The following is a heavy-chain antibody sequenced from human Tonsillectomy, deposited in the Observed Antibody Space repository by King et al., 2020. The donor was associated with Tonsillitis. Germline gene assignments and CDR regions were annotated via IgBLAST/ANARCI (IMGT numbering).Heavy chain of an antibody. J-gene: IGHJ6*02. D-gene: IGHD3-3*01. Sequence: VQLVESGGSLVQPGGSLRLSCAASGFTFSNFSMNWVRQAPGKGLEWGSYISSSSSTIYYADSVKGRFTISRDNAKNSLYLQMNSLRAEDTAVCYCARNDFWSGPNYYYDMDVWGQGTTVTVSS. CDR2: ISSSSSTI. CDR3: ARNDFWSGPNYYYDMDV. V-gene: IGHV3-48*01. CDR1: GFTFSNFS.